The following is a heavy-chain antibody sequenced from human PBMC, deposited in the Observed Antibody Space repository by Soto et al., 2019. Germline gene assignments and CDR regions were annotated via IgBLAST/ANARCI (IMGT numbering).Heavy chain of an antibody. V-gene: IGHV3-30-3*01. Sequence: PGGSLRLSCAASGFTFSSYAMHWVRQAPGKGLEWVAVISYDGSNKYYADSVKGRCTISRDNSKNTLYLQMNSLRAEDTAVYYCARVGGLYYDISSTYYYGMDVWGQGTTVTVSS. CDR2: ISYDGSNK. J-gene: IGHJ6*02. CDR1: GFTFSSYA. D-gene: IGHD3-9*01. CDR3: ARVGGLYYDISSTYYYGMDV.